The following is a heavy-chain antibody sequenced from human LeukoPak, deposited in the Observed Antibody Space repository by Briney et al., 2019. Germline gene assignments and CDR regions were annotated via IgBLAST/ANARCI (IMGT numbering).Heavy chain of an antibody. CDR1: GGTFSSYA. Sequence: SVTVSCKASGGTFSSYAISWVRQPPGQGLEWMGGIIPIFGTANYAQKFQGRVTITTDESTSTAYMELSSLRSEDTAVYYCASSYSNYDWFDPWGQGTLVTVSS. J-gene: IGHJ5*02. D-gene: IGHD4-11*01. CDR2: IIPIFGTA. CDR3: ASSYSNYDWFDP. V-gene: IGHV1-69*05.